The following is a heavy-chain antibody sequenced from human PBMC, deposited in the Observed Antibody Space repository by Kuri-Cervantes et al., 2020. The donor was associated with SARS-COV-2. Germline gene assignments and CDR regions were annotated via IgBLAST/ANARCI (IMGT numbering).Heavy chain of an antibody. D-gene: IGHD4-11*01. CDR2: SSNKVYRYTT. J-gene: IGHJ1*01. V-gene: IGHV3-72*01. Sequence: GESLKISCATSGFTFSDHYIDWVRQAPGKGLEWVGRSSNKVYRYTTEYATSVKGRFTISRGFSKNSLFLQMDSLTTEDTAVYYCARSLTTTYSFWGQGTLVTVSS. CDR3: ARSLTTTYSF. CDR1: GFTFSDHY.